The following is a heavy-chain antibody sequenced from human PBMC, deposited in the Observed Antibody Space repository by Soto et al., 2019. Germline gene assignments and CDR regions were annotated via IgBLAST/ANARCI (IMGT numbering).Heavy chain of an antibody. CDR3: ARAWAVVVVAATGADAFDI. V-gene: IGHV1-69*02. J-gene: IGHJ3*02. Sequence: QVQLLQSGAEAKKPGSSVKVSCKASGGTFSSYTISWVRQAPGQGLEWMGRIIPILGIANYAQKFQGRVTITADKSTSTAYMELSSLRSEDTAVYYCARAWAVVVVAATGADAFDIWGQGTMVTVSS. CDR2: IIPILGIA. D-gene: IGHD2-15*01. CDR1: GGTFSSYT.